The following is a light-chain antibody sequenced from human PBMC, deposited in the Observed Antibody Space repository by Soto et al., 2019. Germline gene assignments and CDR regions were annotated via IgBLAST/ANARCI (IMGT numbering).Light chain of an antibody. CDR3: QQYGTSPGT. CDR1: QSVDSNY. V-gene: IGKV3-20*01. Sequence: EIVMTQSPAPLSVSPGERATLSCRASQSVDSNYLAWYQQKPGQAPRLLIHGASDRGTGIPDRFSGSGSGTDCTLTISRLEPEDVAVYYCQQYGTSPGTLGQGTKVDIK. J-gene: IGKJ1*01. CDR2: GAS.